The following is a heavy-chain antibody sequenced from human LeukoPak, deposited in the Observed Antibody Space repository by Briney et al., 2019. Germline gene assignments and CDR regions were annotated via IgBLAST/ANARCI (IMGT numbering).Heavy chain of an antibody. J-gene: IGHJ4*02. Sequence: PSETLSLTCTVSGGSISTYYWSWIRQPPGKGLEWIGYIDYSGATNYNPSPKSRVTMSVDTSKHQFSLKLSSVTAADTAVYYCARVGSYCFEYWGQGTLVTVSS. CDR1: GGSISTYY. D-gene: IGHD3-10*01. V-gene: IGHV4-59*01. CDR3: ARVGSYCFEY. CDR2: IDYSGAT.